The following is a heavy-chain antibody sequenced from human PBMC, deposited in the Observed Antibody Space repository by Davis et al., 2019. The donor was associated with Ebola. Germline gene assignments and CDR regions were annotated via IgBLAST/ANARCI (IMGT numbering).Heavy chain of an antibody. CDR2: ISAYNGNT. D-gene: IGHD4-17*01. CDR1: GYTFTSYG. V-gene: IGHV1-18*01. J-gene: IGHJ6*02. CDR3: ASLRRPWVYYYYGMDV. Sequence: ASVKVSCKASGYTFTSYGISWVRQAPGQGLEWMGWISAYNGNTNYAQKLQGRVTMTTDTSTSTAYMELRSLRSDDTAVYYCASLRRPWVYYYYGMDVWGQGTTVTVSS.